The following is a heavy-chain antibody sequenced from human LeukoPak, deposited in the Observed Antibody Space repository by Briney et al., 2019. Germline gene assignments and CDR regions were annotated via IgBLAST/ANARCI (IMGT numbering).Heavy chain of an antibody. CDR1: GFTFSSYS. V-gene: IGHV3-21*01. D-gene: IGHD3-3*01. CDR2: ISSSSSDI. Sequence: GGSLRLSCAASGFTFSSYSLNWVRQAPGKGLEWVSFISSSSSDIYYADSVNGRFTISRDNAKNSLYLQMNSLRAEDTAVYYCAQTYYDFWSGYCATGDYYYYYMDVWGKGTTVTVSS. CDR3: AQTYYDFWSGYCATGDYYYYYMDV. J-gene: IGHJ6*03.